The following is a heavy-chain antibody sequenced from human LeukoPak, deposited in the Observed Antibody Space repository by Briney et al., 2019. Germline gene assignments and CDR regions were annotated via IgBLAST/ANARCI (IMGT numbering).Heavy chain of an antibody. CDR1: GGSISSYY. Sequence: PSETLSLTCTVSGGSISSYYWSWIRQPPGKGLEWIGYIYYSGGTNYNPSLKSRVTISVDTSKNQFSLKLSSVTAADTAVYYCARDLWMGGMDVWGQGTTVTVSS. CDR2: IYYSGGT. CDR3: ARDLWMGGMDV. J-gene: IGHJ6*02. V-gene: IGHV4-59*01. D-gene: IGHD1-1*01.